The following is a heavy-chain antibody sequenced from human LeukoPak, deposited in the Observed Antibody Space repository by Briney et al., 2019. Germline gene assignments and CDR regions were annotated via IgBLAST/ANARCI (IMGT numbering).Heavy chain of an antibody. D-gene: IGHD3-22*01. J-gene: IGHJ3*02. Sequence: PGGSLRLSCAASGFTVSSNYMSWVRQAPGKGLEWVSVIYSGGSTYYADSVKGRFTISRDNSKNTLYLQVNSLRAEDTAVYYCARDYYDSSGYYFWAFDIWGQGTMVTVSS. CDR3: ARDYYDSSGYYFWAFDI. CDR1: GFTVSSNY. CDR2: IYSGGST. V-gene: IGHV3-53*01.